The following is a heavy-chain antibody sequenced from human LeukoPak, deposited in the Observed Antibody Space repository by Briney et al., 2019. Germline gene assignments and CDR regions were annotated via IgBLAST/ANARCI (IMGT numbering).Heavy chain of an antibody. V-gene: IGHV3-74*01. J-gene: IGHJ4*02. CDR3: ASMGYGDVGY. D-gene: IGHD4-17*01. Sequence: GGSLRLSCAASGFTFSSYWMHWVRQAPGKGLVWVSRISSDGSSTSYADSVKGRFTISRDNAKNTLYLQMNSLRAEDTAVYYCASMGYGDVGYWGQGTLVTVSS. CDR2: ISSDGSST. CDR1: GFTFSSYW.